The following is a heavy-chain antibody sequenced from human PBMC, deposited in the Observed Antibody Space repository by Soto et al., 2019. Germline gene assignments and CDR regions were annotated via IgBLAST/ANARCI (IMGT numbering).Heavy chain of an antibody. Sequence: PSQTLSLTCAISGDSVSSNTAACNWIRPSPSRGLEWLGRTYYRSKWYNDYAVSVKSRITTNPGTSKNQFALQLNSVTPEDTAVYYCARDPGRSVVVPAASYYGMDVWAQGTTVTVSS. CDR1: GDSVSSNTAA. CDR2: TYYRSKWYN. D-gene: IGHD2-2*01. V-gene: IGHV6-1*01. CDR3: ARDPGRSVVVPAASYYGMDV. J-gene: IGHJ6*02.